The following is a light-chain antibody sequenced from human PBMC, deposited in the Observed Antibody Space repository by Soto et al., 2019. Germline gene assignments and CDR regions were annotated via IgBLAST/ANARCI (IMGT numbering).Light chain of an antibody. J-gene: IGKJ2*01. CDR1: QSVSSW. CDR2: KAS. CDR3: QQYYTFSRT. V-gene: IGKV1-5*03. Sequence: DIQMTQSPSTLSASAGDRVTITCRASQSVSSWLAWYQQKPGKAPNLLIYKASSLKTGVPSRFTGSGSGTEFTLTINSLQPDDFGTYYCQQYYTFSRTFGQGTKLEIK.